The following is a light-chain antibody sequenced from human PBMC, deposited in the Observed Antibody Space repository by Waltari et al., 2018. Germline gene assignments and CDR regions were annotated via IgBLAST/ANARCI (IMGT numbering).Light chain of an antibody. Sequence: QTVVTKEPSLSVSPGGTATPTCGLSPGSVSTTSYPSWYQQAPGQAPRTLIFDTNTRSSGVPDRFSGAILDNKAALTITGAQADDESDYYCVLSMGSGIWVFGGGTKLTVL. CDR3: VLSMGSGIWV. J-gene: IGLJ3*02. CDR1: PGSVSTTSY. CDR2: DTN. V-gene: IGLV8-61*01.